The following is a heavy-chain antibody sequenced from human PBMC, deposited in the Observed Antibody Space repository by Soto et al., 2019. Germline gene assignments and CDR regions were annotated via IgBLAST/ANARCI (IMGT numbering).Heavy chain of an antibody. D-gene: IGHD2-2*01. CDR3: ARDPKAVVVPAAVVASYYYYGMDV. Sequence: SVKVSCKASGGTFSSYAISWVRQAPGQGLEWMGGIIPIFGTANYAQKFQGRVTITADESTGTAYMELSSLRSEDTAVYYCARDPKAVVVPAAVVASYYYYGMDVWCQGPTVTVS. CDR1: GGTFSSYA. V-gene: IGHV1-69*13. CDR2: IIPIFGTA. J-gene: IGHJ6*02.